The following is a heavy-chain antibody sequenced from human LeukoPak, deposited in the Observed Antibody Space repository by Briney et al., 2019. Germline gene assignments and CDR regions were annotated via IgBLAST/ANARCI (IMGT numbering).Heavy chain of an antibody. J-gene: IGHJ4*02. V-gene: IGHV3-74*01. CDR2: INTGGSST. CDR3: ARDRIDCSSTSCYGRALGDY. Sequence: GGSLRLSCAASGFTFSSYSMNRVRQAPGKGLVWVSRINTGGSSTSYADSVKGRFTISRDNAKNTLYLQMNSLRAEDTAVYYCARDRIDCSSTSCYGRALGDYWGQGALVTVFS. D-gene: IGHD2-2*01. CDR1: GFTFSSYS.